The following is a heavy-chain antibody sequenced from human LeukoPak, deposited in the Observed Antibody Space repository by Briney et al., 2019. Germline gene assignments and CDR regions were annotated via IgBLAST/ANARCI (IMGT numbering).Heavy chain of an antibody. D-gene: IGHD3-22*01. CDR2: IKQDGSEK. CDR1: GFTFSSYW. Sequence: PGGSLRLSXAASGFTFSSYWMSWVRQAPGKGLEWVANIKQDGSEKYYVDSVKGRFTISRDNAKNSLYLQMDSLRAEDTAVYYCARFGYYYPYFDYWGQGTLVTVSS. V-gene: IGHV3-7*01. J-gene: IGHJ4*02. CDR3: ARFGYYYPYFDY.